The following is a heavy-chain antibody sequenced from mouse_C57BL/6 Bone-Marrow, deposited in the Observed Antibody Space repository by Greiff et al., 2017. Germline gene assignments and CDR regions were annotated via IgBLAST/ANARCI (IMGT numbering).Heavy chain of an antibody. CDR3: TREADGYYVDY. D-gene: IGHD2-3*01. CDR1: GYTFTDYE. J-gene: IGHJ2*01. CDR2: IDPETGGT. Sequence: QVQLQQSGAELVRPGASVTLSCKASGYTFTDYEMHWVKQTPVHGLEWIGAIDPETGGTAYNQKFKGKAILTADKSSSTAYMELRSLTSEDSAVYYCTREADGYYVDYWGQGTTRTVSS. V-gene: IGHV1-15*01.